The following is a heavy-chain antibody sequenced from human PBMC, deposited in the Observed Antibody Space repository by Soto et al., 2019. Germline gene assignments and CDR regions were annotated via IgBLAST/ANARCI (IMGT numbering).Heavy chain of an antibody. CDR3: GKDRNILHGDEPFDV. Sequence: GGSLRLSCSASGFTFGDHAMHWVRQAPGKGLECVSVISRNCGRRYYADSVRGRFTISRDNSKNTLYLQMKSLRAEDTAVYYYGKDRNILHGDEPFDVWGLGTMVTVSS. V-gene: IGHV3-9*01. CDR2: ISRNCGRR. CDR1: GFTFGDHA. J-gene: IGHJ3*01. D-gene: IGHD3-9*01.